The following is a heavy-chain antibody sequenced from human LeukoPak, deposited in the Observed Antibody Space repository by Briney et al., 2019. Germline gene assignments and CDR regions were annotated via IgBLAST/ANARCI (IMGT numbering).Heavy chain of an antibody. D-gene: IGHD6-13*01. CDR2: IVLSGST. CDR1: GASIRHYY. V-gene: IGHV4-4*07. Sequence: PSETLSLTCNVSGASIRHYYWSWIRQPAGKGLEWIGRIVLSGSTDYNPSLKSRVTMSVDTSKSQFSLKLNSVTAADTAVYYCAKEGAAPGPDFDYWGQGTLVIVSS. CDR3: AKEGAAPGPDFDY. J-gene: IGHJ4*02.